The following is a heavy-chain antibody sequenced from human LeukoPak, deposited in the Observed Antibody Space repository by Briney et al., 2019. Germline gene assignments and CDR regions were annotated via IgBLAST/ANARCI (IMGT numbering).Heavy chain of an antibody. J-gene: IGHJ6*03. CDR1: GGTFSSYA. CDR3: AREGYCSSTSCYDRSEEYYYYYYMDV. V-gene: IGHV1-69*06. D-gene: IGHD2-2*01. Sequence: GASVKVSCKASGGTFSSYAISWVQQAPGQGLERMGGIIPIFGTANYAQKFQGRVTITADKSTSTAYMELSSLRSEDTAVYYCAREGYCSSTSCYDRSEEYYYYYYMDVWGKGTTVTVSS. CDR2: IIPIFGTA.